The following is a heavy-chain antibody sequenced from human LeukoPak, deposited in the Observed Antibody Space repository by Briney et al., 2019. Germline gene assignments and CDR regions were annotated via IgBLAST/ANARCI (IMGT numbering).Heavy chain of an antibody. CDR3: ARTSHPHGSSWLFDY. Sequence: PSETLSLTCTVSGGSISSYYWSWIRQPPGKGLEWIGYIYFSGSTNYNPSLKSRVTISVDTSRNQFSLQLSSVTAADTAVYYCARTSHPHGSSWLFDYLGQGTLVTVSS. V-gene: IGHV4-59*01. J-gene: IGHJ4*02. CDR1: GGSISSYY. D-gene: IGHD6-13*01. CDR2: IYFSGST.